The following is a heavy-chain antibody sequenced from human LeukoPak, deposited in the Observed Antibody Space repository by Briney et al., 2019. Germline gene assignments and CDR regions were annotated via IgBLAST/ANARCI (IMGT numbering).Heavy chain of an antibody. Sequence: ASVKVSCKASGGTFSSYAISWVRQAPGQGLEWMGRIIPILGIANYAQKFQGRVTITADKSTSTAYMELSSLRSEDTAVYYCARDGYYYDSSGYWGQGTLVTVSS. J-gene: IGHJ4*02. CDR3: ARDGYYYDSSGY. CDR1: GGTFSSYA. D-gene: IGHD3-22*01. CDR2: IIPILGIA. V-gene: IGHV1-69*04.